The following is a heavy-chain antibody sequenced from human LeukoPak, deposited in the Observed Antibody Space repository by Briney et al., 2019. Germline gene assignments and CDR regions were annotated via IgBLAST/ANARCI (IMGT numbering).Heavy chain of an antibody. CDR3: ARDLSGLGLVRGVTTYYFDY. Sequence: PGGSLRLSCAASGFTFSSYWMSWVRQAPGKGLERVANIKQDGSEKYYVDPVKGRFTISRDNAKNSLDLQMNSLRAEDTAVYYCARDLSGLGLVRGVTTYYFDYWGQGTLVTVSS. D-gene: IGHD3-10*01. J-gene: IGHJ4*02. CDR1: GFTFSSYW. CDR2: IKQDGSEK. V-gene: IGHV3-7*01.